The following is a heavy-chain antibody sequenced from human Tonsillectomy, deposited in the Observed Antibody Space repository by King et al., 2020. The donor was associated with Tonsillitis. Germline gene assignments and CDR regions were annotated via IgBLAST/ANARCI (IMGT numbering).Heavy chain of an antibody. D-gene: IGHD6-13*01. CDR3: GYDGEHQLVLFYS. V-gene: IGHV4-39*01. CDR1: GGSISSSSAYY. Sequence: LQLQESGPGLVKPSETLSLTCTVSGGSISSSSAYYWGWIRQPPGKGLEWIGSIYYSGSTYYNPSLKSRVTISVDTSKNQFSLKLSSVTAADTAVYYCGYDGEHQLVLFYSWGQGTLVTVSS. CDR2: IYYSGST. J-gene: IGHJ4*02.